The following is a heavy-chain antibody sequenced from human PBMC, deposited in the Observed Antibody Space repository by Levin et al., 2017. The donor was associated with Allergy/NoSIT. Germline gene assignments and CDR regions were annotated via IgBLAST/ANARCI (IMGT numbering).Heavy chain of an antibody. J-gene: IGHJ3*02. CDR3: ARDSGGYYGSGRYDSAFDI. CDR1: GFTFSSYA. D-gene: IGHD3-10*01. V-gene: IGHV3-30-3*01. CDR2: ISYDGSNK. Sequence: GGSLRLSCAASGFTFSSYAMHWVRQAPGKGLEWVAVISYDGSNKYYADSVKGRFTISRDNSKNTLYLQMNSLRAEDTAVYYCARDSGGYYGSGRYDSAFDIWGQGTMVTVSS.